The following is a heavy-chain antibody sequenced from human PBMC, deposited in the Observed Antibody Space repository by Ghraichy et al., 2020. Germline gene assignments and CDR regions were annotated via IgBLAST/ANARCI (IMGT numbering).Heavy chain of an antibody. CDR3: AKVSSGGEATVTPLDY. V-gene: IGHV3-23*01. J-gene: IGHJ4*02. D-gene: IGHD4-17*01. CDR2: ISVSGTYT. CDR1: GFTFSSYG. Sequence: GGSLRLSCAASGFTFSSYGMTWVRQAPGKGLEWVSAISVSGTYTYYSDSVKGRFTISRDNSKNTLYLQMISLRAEDTAVYYCAKVSSGGEATVTPLDYWGQGTLVTVSS.